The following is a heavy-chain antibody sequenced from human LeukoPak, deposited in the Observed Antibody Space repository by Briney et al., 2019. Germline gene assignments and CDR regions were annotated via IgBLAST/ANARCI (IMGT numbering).Heavy chain of an antibody. V-gene: IGHV1-8*03. CDR3: ATYCSSASCYTWGYYFDY. Sequence: ASVKVSCKASGYTFTSYDINWVRQATGQGLEWMGWMNPNSANTGYAQKFQGRVTITRNTSISTTYMEPSSLRFEDTAVYYCATYCSSASCYTWGYYFDYWGQGTLVTVSS. CDR1: GYTFTSYD. CDR2: MNPNSANT. J-gene: IGHJ4*02. D-gene: IGHD2-2*01.